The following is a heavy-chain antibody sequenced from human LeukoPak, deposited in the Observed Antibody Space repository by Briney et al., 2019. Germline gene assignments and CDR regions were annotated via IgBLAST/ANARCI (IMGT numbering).Heavy chain of an antibody. J-gene: IGHJ4*02. Sequence: GGSLRLSCVVSGFNLSNYGMNWVRQAPGKGLEWVSSISRGSIHIYYGDLVKGRFTISRDNAKNSLYLQMNSLRAEDTAVYYCARVPDFWSGYYVDHWGQGTLVTVSS. D-gene: IGHD3-3*01. CDR3: ARVPDFWSGYYVDH. CDR2: ISRGSIHI. V-gene: IGHV3-21*01. CDR1: GFNLSNYG.